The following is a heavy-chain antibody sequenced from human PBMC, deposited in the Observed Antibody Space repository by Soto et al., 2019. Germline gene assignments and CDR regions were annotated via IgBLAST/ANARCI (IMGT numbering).Heavy chain of an antibody. CDR3: ARWGCRSTSCLPRYYYYGMDV. CDR1: GGTFSSDA. D-gene: IGHD2-2*01. Sequence: GYSVKFPCRTSGGTFSSDAISWVRQAPGQGREWMGGIIPIFGRANYAQKFQGRVTITADEATSTAYMELSSLRSEDTAVYYCARWGCRSTSCLPRYYYYGMDVWGQGTTVTVSS. CDR2: IIPIFGRA. J-gene: IGHJ6*02. V-gene: IGHV1-69*13.